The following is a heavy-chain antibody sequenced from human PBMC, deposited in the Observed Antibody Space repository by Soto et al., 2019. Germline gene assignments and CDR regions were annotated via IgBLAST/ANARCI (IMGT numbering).Heavy chain of an antibody. D-gene: IGHD6-19*01. J-gene: IGHJ3*02. V-gene: IGHV4-59*08. CDR1: GGSISSYY. CDR3: ARHKRQWLPLGAFDI. CDR2: IYYSGST. Sequence: QVQLQESGPGLVKPSETLSLTCTVSGGSISSYYWSWIRQPPGKGLEWIGYIYYSGSTNYNPSLKSRVTISVDTSKYQGSLKLRSVTAADTAVDYCARHKRQWLPLGAFDIWGQGTMVTVSS.